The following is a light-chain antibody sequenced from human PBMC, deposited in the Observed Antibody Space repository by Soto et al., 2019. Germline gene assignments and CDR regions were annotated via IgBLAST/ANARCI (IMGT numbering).Light chain of an antibody. Sequence: SYELTQSPSVSVAPGKTATIPCGGNNIGSKSVHWYQQKPGQAPVLVINNEVDRPSGIPERFSGSNSGNTATLTITRVDAGDEADYYCHVWDSDSDQPVFGGGTKLTVL. V-gene: IGLV3-21*04. CDR1: NIGSKS. CDR2: NEV. J-gene: IGLJ2*01. CDR3: HVWDSDSDQPV.